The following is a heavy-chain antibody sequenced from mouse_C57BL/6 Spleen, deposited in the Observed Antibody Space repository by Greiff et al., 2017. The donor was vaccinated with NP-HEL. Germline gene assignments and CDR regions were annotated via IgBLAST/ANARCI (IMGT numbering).Heavy chain of an antibody. CDR2: ISDGGSYT. J-gene: IGHJ3*01. D-gene: IGHD1-1*01. CDR3: ARPLTTVRAWFAY. CDR1: GFTFSSYA. V-gene: IGHV5-4*01. Sequence: EVQVVESGGGLVKPGGSLKLSCAASGFTFSSYAMSWVRQTPEKRLEWVATISDGGSYTYYPDNVKGRFTISRDNAKNNLYLQMSHLKSEDTAMYYCARPLTTVRAWFAYWGQGTLVTVSA.